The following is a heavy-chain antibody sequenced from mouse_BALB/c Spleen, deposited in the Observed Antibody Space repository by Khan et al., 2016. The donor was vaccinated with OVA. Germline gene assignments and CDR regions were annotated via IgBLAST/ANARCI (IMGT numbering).Heavy chain of an antibody. J-gene: IGHJ4*01. V-gene: IGHV9-4*02. CDR2: INTHSGVP. CDR1: GYTFTTAG. Sequence: LVESRPELKKPGETVRISCKASGYTFTTAGMQWVQKMPGKGLKWIGWINTHSGVPKYAEDFKGRFAFSLETSASIAYLQITNLKNEDTATYFCARGGAAFYRNDGGAMDHWGQGTSVTVSS. D-gene: IGHD2-14*01. CDR3: ARGGAAFYRNDGGAMDH.